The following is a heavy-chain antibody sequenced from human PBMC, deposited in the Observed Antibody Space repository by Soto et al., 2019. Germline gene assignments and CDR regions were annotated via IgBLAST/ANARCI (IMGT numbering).Heavy chain of an antibody. J-gene: IGHJ6*02. V-gene: IGHV5-51*01. D-gene: IGHD3-3*01. CDR1: GYPFTGYW. CDR2: IYPGDSDT. CDR3: ARVGTYYDFWSGYEPDYYYGMDV. Sequence: GESLKISCKGSGYPFTGYWIAWVRQMPGKGLEWMGIIYPGDSDTRYSPSFQGQVTISADKSISTAYLQWSSLKASDTAMYYCARVGTYYDFWSGYEPDYYYGMDVWGQGTTVTVSS.